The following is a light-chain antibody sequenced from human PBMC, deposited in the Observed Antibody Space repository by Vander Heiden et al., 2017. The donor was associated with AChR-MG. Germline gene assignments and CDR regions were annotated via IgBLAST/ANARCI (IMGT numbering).Light chain of an antibody. CDR2: KAS. J-gene: IGKJ2*01. V-gene: IGKV1-5*03. CDR1: QSISSW. CDR3: LQDNSYSYT. Sequence: RVTITCRASQSISSWLAWYQQKPGKAPKLLIYKASSLESGVPSRFSGSGSGTEFTLTISSLQPDDFATYYCLQDNSYSYTSGQGTKLEIK.